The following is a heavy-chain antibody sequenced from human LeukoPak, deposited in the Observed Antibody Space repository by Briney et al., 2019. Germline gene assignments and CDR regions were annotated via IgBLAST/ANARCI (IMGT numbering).Heavy chain of an antibody. Sequence: SETLSLTCSVSGGSVTTSYWSWIRQPPGKGLEWIGYIYFNGIINYNPSLKSRVSMSVDTSKNQFSLRLSAVTAADTAIYYCARGSGSYLSFLDYWGPGSLVTVSS. J-gene: IGHJ4*02. CDR2: IYFNGII. V-gene: IGHV4-59*02. D-gene: IGHD1-26*01. CDR1: GGSVTTSY. CDR3: ARGSGSYLSFLDY.